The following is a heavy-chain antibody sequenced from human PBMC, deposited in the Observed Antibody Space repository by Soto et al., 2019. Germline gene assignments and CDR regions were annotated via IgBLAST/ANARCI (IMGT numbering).Heavy chain of an antibody. CDR1: GGTFSSYA. Sequence: QVQLVQSGAEVKKPGSSVKVSCKASGGTFSSYAISWVRQAPGQGLEWMGGIIPIFGTANYAQKFQGRVTITADESTSTAYMELSSLRSEDTAVYYCARPLRLVESGYYYYGMDVWGQGTTVTVSS. J-gene: IGHJ6*02. CDR3: ARPLRLVESGYYYYGMDV. V-gene: IGHV1-69*01. CDR2: IIPIFGTA. D-gene: IGHD6-6*01.